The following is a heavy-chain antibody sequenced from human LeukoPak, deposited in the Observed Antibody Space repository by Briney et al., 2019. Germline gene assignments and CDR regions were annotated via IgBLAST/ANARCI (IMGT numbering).Heavy chain of an antibody. Sequence: GGSLRLSCAASGFSFSIYWMNWVRRAPGKGLEWLANIKEDGSKTYYVDSVKGRFTISRDNAKNSLYLQMNSLRAEDTALYHCARNNGMDVWGQGTTVIVSS. J-gene: IGHJ6*02. CDR2: IKEDGSKT. CDR3: ARNNGMDV. V-gene: IGHV3-7*03. CDR1: GFSFSIYW.